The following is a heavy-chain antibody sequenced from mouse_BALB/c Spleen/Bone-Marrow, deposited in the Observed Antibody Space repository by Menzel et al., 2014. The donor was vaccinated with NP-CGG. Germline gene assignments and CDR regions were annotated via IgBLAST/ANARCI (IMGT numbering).Heavy chain of an antibody. CDR3: ARGAYGNYFAWFAY. V-gene: IGHV7-3*02. D-gene: IGHD2-1*01. CDR1: GFTFTDYY. J-gene: IGHJ3*01. Sequence: EVKLVESGGGLVQPGGSLRLSCATSGFTFTDYYMSWVRQPPAPALEWLPFIRTHPNGYTTEYSASVKGRFTISRDNSQSILYLQMNTLRAEDSATYYCARGAYGNYFAWFAYWGQGTLVTVSA. CDR2: IRTHPNGYTT.